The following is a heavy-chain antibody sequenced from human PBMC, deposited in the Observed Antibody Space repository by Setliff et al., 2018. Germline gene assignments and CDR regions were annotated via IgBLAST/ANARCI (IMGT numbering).Heavy chain of an antibody. J-gene: IGHJ4*02. CDR3: ARDDGSSSFFDY. V-gene: IGHV1-3*01. CDR2: INAGNGNT. D-gene: IGHD6-6*01. Sequence: ASVKVSCKASGYTFTSYAMHWVRQAPGQRLEWMGWINAGNGNTKYSQKFQGRVTITRDTSASTAYMELSSLRSEDTAVYYCARDDGSSSFFDYWGQGTLVTVSS. CDR1: GYTFTSYA.